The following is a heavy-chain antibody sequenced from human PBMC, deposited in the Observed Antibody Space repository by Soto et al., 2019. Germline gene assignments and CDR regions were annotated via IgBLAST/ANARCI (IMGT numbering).Heavy chain of an antibody. V-gene: IGHV3-9*02. CDR1: GFTSDYYG. CDR3: VKDLVPGGADF. CDR2: IIWIPGNT. D-gene: IGHD3-16*01. J-gene: IGHJ4*02. Sequence: PGGSLRLSCAVSGFTSDYYGMHWVRQAPGKGLEWVSGIIWIPGNTGYADSVRGRFTTSRDIAKRSLYLQMNSLRLDDTALYYCVKDLVPGGADFWGQGIQVTVSS.